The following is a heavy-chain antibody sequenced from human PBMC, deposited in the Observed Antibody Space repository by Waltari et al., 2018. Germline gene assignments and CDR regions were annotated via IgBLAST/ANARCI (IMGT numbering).Heavy chain of an antibody. V-gene: IGHV3-7*01. CDR1: GFTFSSYW. CDR3: ARGDSSSWTSNRLDP. D-gene: IGHD6-13*01. Sequence: EVQLVESGGGLVQPGGSLRLSCAASGFTFSSYWMSWVRQAPGKGLEWVANIKQDGSEKYYVDSVKGRFTISRDNAKNSLYLQMNSLRAEDTAVYYCARGDSSSWTSNRLDPWGQGTLVTVSS. J-gene: IGHJ5*02. CDR2: IKQDGSEK.